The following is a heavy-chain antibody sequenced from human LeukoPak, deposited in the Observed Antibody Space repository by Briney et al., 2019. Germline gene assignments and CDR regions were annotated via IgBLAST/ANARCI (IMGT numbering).Heavy chain of an antibody. CDR2: IFYTGST. D-gene: IGHD6-6*01. Sequence: PSETLSLTCTVSGGSISTYYWSWIRQPPGKGLEWLGYIFYTGSTNYNPSLKSRVTMSIDTPKNQFSLKLSSVTAADTAVYYCTRTYSSSSIDYWGQGALVTVSS. CDR3: TRTYSSSSIDY. V-gene: IGHV4-59*01. J-gene: IGHJ4*02. CDR1: GGSISTYY.